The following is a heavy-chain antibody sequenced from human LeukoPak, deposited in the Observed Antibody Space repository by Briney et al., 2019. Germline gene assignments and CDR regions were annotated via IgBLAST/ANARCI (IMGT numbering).Heavy chain of an antibody. CDR1: GFSLSTSGVG. V-gene: IGHV2-5*02. J-gene: IGHJ3*02. D-gene: IGHD1-26*01. CDR3: AHRTQVGARAAFDI. CDR2: IYWDEDK. Sequence: SGPTLVNPTQTLTLTCTFSGFSLSTSGVGVGWIRQPPGKALEWLALIYWDEDKRYSPSLKSRLTITQDTSKNQVVLTMTNMDPVDTATYYCAHRTQVGARAAFDIWGQGTMVTVSS.